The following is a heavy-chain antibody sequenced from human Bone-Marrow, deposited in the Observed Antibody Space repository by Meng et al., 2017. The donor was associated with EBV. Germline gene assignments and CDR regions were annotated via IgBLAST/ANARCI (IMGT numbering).Heavy chain of an antibody. V-gene: IGHV1-69*01. CDR3: ASESGRGFTPDY. J-gene: IGHJ4*02. Sequence: QVHLVQAGAAVKKPGSSVKGSCKTSGGTFSSDAISWVRQAPGQGLVWLGGLIPMSGAPYYAQNFQGRVTITADESTSTHYMELSNLRSEDTAMYYCASESGRGFTPDYWGQGTLVTVSS. CDR1: GGTFSSDA. D-gene: IGHD3-10*01. CDR2: LIPMSGAP.